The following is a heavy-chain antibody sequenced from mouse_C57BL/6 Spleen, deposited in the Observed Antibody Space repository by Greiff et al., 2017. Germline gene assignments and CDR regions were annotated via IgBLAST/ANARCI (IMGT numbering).Heavy chain of an antibody. Sequence: VQLQQPGAELVKPGASVKMSCKASGYTFTSYWITWVKQRPGQGLEWIGDIYPGSGSTNYNEKFKSKATLTVDKSSSTAYMQLSSLTSEDSAVYYCAVTAELGFAYWGQGTLVTVSA. CDR1: GYTFTSYW. V-gene: IGHV1-55*01. J-gene: IGHJ3*01. CDR3: AVTAELGFAY. D-gene: IGHD1-1*01. CDR2: IYPGSGST.